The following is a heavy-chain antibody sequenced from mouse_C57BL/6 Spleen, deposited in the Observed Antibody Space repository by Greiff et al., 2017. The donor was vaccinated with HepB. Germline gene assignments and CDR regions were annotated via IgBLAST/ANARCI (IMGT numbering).Heavy chain of an antibody. J-gene: IGHJ1*03. CDR1: GYTFTSYW. CDR2: IDPSDSYT. D-gene: IGHD2-4*01. Sequence: QVQLKQPGAELVRPGTSVKLSCKASGYTFTSYWMHWVKQRPGQGLEWIGVIDPSDSYTNYNQKFKGKATLTVDTSSSTAYMQLSSLTSEDSAVYYCARGGYDYYWYFDVWGTGTTVTVSS. V-gene: IGHV1-59*01. CDR3: ARGGYDYYWYFDV.